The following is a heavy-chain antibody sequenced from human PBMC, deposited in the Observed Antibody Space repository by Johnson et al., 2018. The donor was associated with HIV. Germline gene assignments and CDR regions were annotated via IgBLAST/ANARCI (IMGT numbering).Heavy chain of an antibody. CDR1: GFTFNSYG. Sequence: QVQLVESGGGVVQPGRSLRLSCAASGFTFNSYGMHWVRQAPGKGLEWVAVIWYDGSNKYYADSVKGRFTISRDNSKNTVYLQMNSLRAEDTALYYCAKPETGELSDAFDIWGQGTMVTVSS. CDR3: AKPETGELSDAFDI. J-gene: IGHJ3*02. V-gene: IGHV3-33*06. D-gene: IGHD7-27*01. CDR2: IWYDGSNK.